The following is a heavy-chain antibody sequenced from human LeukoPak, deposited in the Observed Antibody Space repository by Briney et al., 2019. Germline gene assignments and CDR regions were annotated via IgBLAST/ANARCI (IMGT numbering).Heavy chain of an antibody. CDR2: ISGSGGST. D-gene: IGHD4-17*01. CDR3: AKGGGDYNFYYYYYGMDV. V-gene: IGHV3-23*01. J-gene: IGHJ6*02. CDR1: GFIFSRYA. Sequence: GGSLRLSCTASGFIFSRYAMTWVRQAPGKGLEWVSGISGSGGSTYYADSVKGRFTISRDKSKNTLYLQMHSLRAEDTAVYYCAKGGGDYNFYYYYYGMDVWGQGTTVTVSS.